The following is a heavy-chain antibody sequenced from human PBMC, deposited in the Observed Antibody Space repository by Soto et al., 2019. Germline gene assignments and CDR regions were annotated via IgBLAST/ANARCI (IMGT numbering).Heavy chain of an antibody. Sequence: QVQLQESGPGLVKPSQTLSLTYSVSGDSISSGAYYWSWIRQHPGMGLEWIGYIYYTGSTYYNPSLKSRATISVDTPKTHFSLRLSSVTAADTAVYYCATVPSQWDLNYFDSWGQGILVTVSS. V-gene: IGHV4-31*03. D-gene: IGHD1-26*01. CDR3: ATVPSQWDLNYFDS. CDR2: IYYTGST. J-gene: IGHJ4*02. CDR1: GDSISSGAYY.